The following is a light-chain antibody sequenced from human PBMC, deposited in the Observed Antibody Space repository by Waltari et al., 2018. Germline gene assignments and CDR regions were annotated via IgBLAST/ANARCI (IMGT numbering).Light chain of an antibody. Sequence: QTVVTQEPSFSVSPGGTVTLTCCLNSGPVSTSSFPRWYQQTPGQAPRTLIYTTDTRSSGVPDRFSGSILGNKAALTITGAQADDECDYYCVLYMGSGIRVFGGGTKLTVL. CDR2: TTD. V-gene: IGLV8-61*01. CDR3: VLYMGSGIRV. J-gene: IGLJ3*02. CDR1: SGPVSTSSF.